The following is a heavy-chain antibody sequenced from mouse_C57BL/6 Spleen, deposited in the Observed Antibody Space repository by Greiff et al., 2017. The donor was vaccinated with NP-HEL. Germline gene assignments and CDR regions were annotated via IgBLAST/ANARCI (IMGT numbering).Heavy chain of an antibody. V-gene: IGHV1-82*01. CDR3: ARSGDYDPDY. D-gene: IGHD2-4*01. J-gene: IGHJ2*01. CDR2: IYPGDGDT. Sequence: VQLQQSGPELVKPGASVKISCKASGYAFSSSWMNWVKQRPGKGLEWIGRIYPGDGDTNYNGKFKGKATLTADKSSSTAYMQLSSLTSEDSAVYFCARSGDYDPDYWGQGTTLTVSS. CDR1: GYAFSSSW.